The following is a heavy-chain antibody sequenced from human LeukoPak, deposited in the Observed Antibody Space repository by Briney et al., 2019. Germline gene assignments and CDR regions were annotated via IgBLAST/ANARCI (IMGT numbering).Heavy chain of an antibody. D-gene: IGHD2-15*01. CDR3: AKGGCRGTCNPLAY. J-gene: IGHJ4*02. Sequence: PGGSLRLSCAASGFTVNSNYMNWVRQAPGKGLEWISSSGDSDGSTYYADSLKGRFTISRDNSKNTLYLQMNNLRAEDTAVYYCAKGGCRGTCNPLAYWGQGALVTVSP. V-gene: IGHV3-23*01. CDR1: GFTVNSNY. CDR2: SGDSDGST.